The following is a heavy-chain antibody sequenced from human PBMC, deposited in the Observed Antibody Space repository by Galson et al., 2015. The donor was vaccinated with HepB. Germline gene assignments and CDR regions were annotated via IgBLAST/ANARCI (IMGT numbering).Heavy chain of an antibody. D-gene: IGHD6-19*01. CDR1: GGSISSSSYY. J-gene: IGHJ4*02. CDR3: AARHKRYSSGWYVY. V-gene: IGHV4-39*01. Sequence: SETLSLTCTVSGGSISSSSYYWGWIRQPPGKGLEWIGSIYYSGSTYYNPSLKSRVTISVDTSKNQFSLKLSSVTAADTAVYYCAARHKRYSSGWYVYWGQGTLVTVSS. CDR2: IYYSGST.